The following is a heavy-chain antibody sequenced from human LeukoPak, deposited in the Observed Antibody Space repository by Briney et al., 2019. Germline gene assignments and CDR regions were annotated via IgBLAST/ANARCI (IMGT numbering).Heavy chain of an antibody. CDR3: ARDIFVWSSTSCYGDY. V-gene: IGHV1-69*13. CDR1: GGTFSSYS. CDR2: IIPIFGTA. J-gene: IGHJ4*02. D-gene: IGHD2-2*01. Sequence: SVKVSCKASGGTFSSYSITWVRQAPGQGLEWMGGIIPIFGTANYAQKFQGRVTITADESTSTAYMELRSLRSDDTAVYYCARDIFVWSSTSCYGDYWGQGTLVTVSS.